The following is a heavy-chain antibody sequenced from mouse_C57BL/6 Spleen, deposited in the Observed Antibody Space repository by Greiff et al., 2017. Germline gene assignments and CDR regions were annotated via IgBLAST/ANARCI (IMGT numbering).Heavy chain of an antibody. J-gene: IGHJ1*03. CDR1: GFTFSSYA. D-gene: IGHD1-1*01. V-gene: IGHV5-9-1*02. Sequence: EVKLVESGGGLVKPGGSLKLSCAASGFTFSSYAMSWVRQTPEKRLEWVAYISSGGDYIYYADTVKGRFTISRDNARNTLYLQMSSLKSEDTAMYYCTRAPGTSDWYFDVWGTGTTGTVSS. CDR3: TRAPGTSDWYFDV. CDR2: ISSGGDYI.